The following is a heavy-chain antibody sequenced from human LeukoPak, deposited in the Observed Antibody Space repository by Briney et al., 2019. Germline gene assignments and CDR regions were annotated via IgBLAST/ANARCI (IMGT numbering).Heavy chain of an antibody. CDR2: IGLSSGAR. CDR1: GFTFSDYS. Sequence: PGGSLRLSCAASGFTFSDYSMNWVRQAPGKGLEWVSYIGLSSGARYYADSVKGRFSISSDNAKNSLSLQMNSLRADDTAVYYCARDHNYAFDYWGQGTLVTVSS. CDR3: ARDHNYAFDY. D-gene: IGHD5-18*01. V-gene: IGHV3-11*04. J-gene: IGHJ4*02.